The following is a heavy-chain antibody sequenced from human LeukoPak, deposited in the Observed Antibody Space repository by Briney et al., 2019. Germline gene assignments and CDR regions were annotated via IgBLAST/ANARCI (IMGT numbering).Heavy chain of an antibody. CDR1: GYTFTSYD. J-gene: IGHJ6*02. D-gene: IGHD3-3*01. CDR3: ATRRITIFGVVRSYYYGMDV. CDR2: MNPNSGKT. Sequence: VSVKVSCKASGYTFTSYDINWVRQATGQGLEWMGWMNPNSGKTGYAQKFQGRVTMTRNTSISTAYMELSSLRSEDTAVYYCATRRITIFGVVRSYYYGMDVWGQGTTVTVSS. V-gene: IGHV1-8*01.